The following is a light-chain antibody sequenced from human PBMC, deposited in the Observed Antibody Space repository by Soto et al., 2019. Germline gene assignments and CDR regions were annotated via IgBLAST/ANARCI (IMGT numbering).Light chain of an antibody. J-gene: IGKJ1*01. CDR3: QQYVTSPWT. V-gene: IGKV3-20*01. Sequence: EIVLTQSPGTLSLSPGERVTLSCRASQSVSDTFIAWYQQKPGQAPRLLIYGGFYRATGIPERFSGSGSGTDFTLTITRLEPEDLAMYYCQQYVTSPWTFGQGTRLDIK. CDR2: GGF. CDR1: QSVSDTF.